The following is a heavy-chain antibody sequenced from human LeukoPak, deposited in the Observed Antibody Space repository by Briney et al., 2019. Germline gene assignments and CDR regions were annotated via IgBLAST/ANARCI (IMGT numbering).Heavy chain of an antibody. CDR2: IYYSGST. J-gene: IGHJ4*02. CDR1: GYSISSSSYY. Sequence: SETLSLTCTVSGYSISSSSYYWGWIRQPPGKGLEWIGSIYYSGSTYYNPSLKSRVTISVDTSKNQFSLKLSSVTAADAAVFYCASTTADWYYFDYWGQGTLVTVSS. D-gene: IGHD3-9*01. CDR3: ASTTADWYYFDY. V-gene: IGHV4-39*01.